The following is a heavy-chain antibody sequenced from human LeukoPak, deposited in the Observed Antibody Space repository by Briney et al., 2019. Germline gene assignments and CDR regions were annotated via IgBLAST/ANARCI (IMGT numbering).Heavy chain of an antibody. CDR2: IKQDGSEK. D-gene: IGHD3-10*01. CDR1: GFTFSSYW. Sequence: GGSLRLSCAASGFTFSSYWMSWVRQAPGKGLEWVANIKQDGSEKYYVDSVKGRFTISRDNAKNSLYLQMNSLRAEDTAVYYCARDLYGSGSVLLYYYYGMDVWGQGTTVTVSS. CDR3: ARDLYGSGSVLLYYYYGMDV. V-gene: IGHV3-7*01. J-gene: IGHJ6*02.